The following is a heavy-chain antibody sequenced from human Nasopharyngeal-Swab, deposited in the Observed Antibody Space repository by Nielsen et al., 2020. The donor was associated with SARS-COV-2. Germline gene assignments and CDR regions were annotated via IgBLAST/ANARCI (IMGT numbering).Heavy chain of an antibody. CDR1: GFTFSSYG. V-gene: IGHV3-30*18. CDR3: AKDGVVLSTHLWSGYYFDY. D-gene: IGHD3-3*02. J-gene: IGHJ4*02. Sequence: LSLTCAASGFTFSSYGMHWVRQAPGKGLEWVAVISYDGSNKYYADSVKGRFTISRDNSKNTLYLQMNSLRAEDTAVYYCAKDGVVLSTHLWSGYYFDYWGQGTLVTVSS. CDR2: ISYDGSNK.